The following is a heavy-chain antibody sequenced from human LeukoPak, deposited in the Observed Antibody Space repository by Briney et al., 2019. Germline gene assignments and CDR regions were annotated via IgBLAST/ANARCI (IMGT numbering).Heavy chain of an antibody. V-gene: IGHV4-34*01. Sequence: PSETLSLTCAVYGGSFSGYYWSWIRQPPGKGLEWIGEINHSGSTNYNPSLKSRVTMSVDTSKNQFSLKLSSVTAADTAVYYCARVGVLDTAMPVYYFGYWGQGTLVTVSS. J-gene: IGHJ4*02. CDR1: GGSFSGYY. D-gene: IGHD5-18*01. CDR3: ARVGVLDTAMPVYYFGY. CDR2: INHSGST.